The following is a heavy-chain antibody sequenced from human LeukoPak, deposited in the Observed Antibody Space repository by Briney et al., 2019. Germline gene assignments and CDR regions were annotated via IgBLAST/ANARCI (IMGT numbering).Heavy chain of an antibody. Sequence: VASVKVSCKASGGTFSSYAISWVRQAPGQGLEWMGVIIPIFGTANYAQKFQGRVTITADESTSTAYMELSSLRSEDTAVYYCARSPYYDILTGGSFDYWGQGTLVTVSS. J-gene: IGHJ4*02. CDR2: IIPIFGTA. CDR1: GGTFSSYA. V-gene: IGHV1-69*13. D-gene: IGHD3-9*01. CDR3: ARSPYYDILTGGSFDY.